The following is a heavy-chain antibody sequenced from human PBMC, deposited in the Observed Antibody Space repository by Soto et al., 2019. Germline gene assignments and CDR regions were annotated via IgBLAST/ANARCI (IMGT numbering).Heavy chain of an antibody. Sequence: QVQLVQSGAEVKKSGASVKVSCKASGYTFTSHDINWVRQATGQGLEWMGGMNPNSGNTGYAQKFQGRVTMTRNTSISTAYRELSSLRSEDTAVYYCARWDYGYYARFDYWGQGTLVTVSS. D-gene: IGHD4-17*01. CDR2: MNPNSGNT. V-gene: IGHV1-8*01. J-gene: IGHJ4*02. CDR3: ARWDYGYYARFDY. CDR1: GYTFTSHD.